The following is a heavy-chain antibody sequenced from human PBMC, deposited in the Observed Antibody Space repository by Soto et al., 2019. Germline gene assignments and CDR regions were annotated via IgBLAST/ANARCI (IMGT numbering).Heavy chain of an antibody. J-gene: IGHJ6*03. D-gene: IGHD5-12*01. Sequence: LSLTCTVSGGSISSYYWSWIRQPPGKGLEWIGYIYYSGSTNYNPSLKSRVTISVDTSKNQFSLKLSSVTAADTAVYYCARARGSGYDILYYYYYYMDVWGKGTTVTVSS. CDR3: ARARGSGYDILYYYYYYMDV. V-gene: IGHV4-59*01. CDR1: GGSISSYY. CDR2: IYYSGST.